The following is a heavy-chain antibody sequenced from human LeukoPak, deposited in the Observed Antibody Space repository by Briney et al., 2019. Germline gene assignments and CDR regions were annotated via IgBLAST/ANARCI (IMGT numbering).Heavy chain of an antibody. J-gene: IGHJ4*02. CDR2: IGKSGDST. D-gene: IGHD3/OR15-3a*01. CDR3: ARDLDWSYDY. Sequence: GGSLRLSCAASGFTFSTYGMSWVRQAPGKGLEWVSAIGKSGDSTYYADSMKGRFTISRDNSKNTLYLQMNSLRAEDTAIYYCARDLDWSYDYWGQGTLVTVSS. V-gene: IGHV3-23*01. CDR1: GFTFSTYG.